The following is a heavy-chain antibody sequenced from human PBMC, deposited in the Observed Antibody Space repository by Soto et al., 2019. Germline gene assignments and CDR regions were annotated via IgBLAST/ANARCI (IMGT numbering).Heavy chain of an antibody. CDR2: IYYSGST. J-gene: IGHJ3*02. CDR3: ARDSEGIAAADNAFDI. D-gene: IGHD6-13*01. Sequence: QVQLQESGPGLVKPSQTLSLTCTVSGGSISSGGYYWSWIRQHPGKCLEWIGYIYYSGSTYYNPYLKSRVTISVDTSKNQFSLKLSSVTAADTAVYYCARDSEGIAAADNAFDIWGQGTMVTVSS. V-gene: IGHV4-31*03. CDR1: GGSISSGGYY.